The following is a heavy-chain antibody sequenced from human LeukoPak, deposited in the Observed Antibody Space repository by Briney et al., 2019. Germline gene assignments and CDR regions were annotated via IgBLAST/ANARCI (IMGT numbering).Heavy chain of an antibody. V-gene: IGHV1-46*01. CDR3: ARGASTMVRGVIILDFDY. J-gene: IGHJ4*02. CDR1: GYTFTSYY. Sequence: ASMKVSCKASGYTFTSYYMHWVRQAPGQGLEWMGIINPSGGSTSYAQKFQGRVTMTRDTSTSTVYMELSSLRSEDTAVYYCARGASTMVRGVIILDFDYWGQGTLVTVSS. D-gene: IGHD3-10*01. CDR2: INPSGGST.